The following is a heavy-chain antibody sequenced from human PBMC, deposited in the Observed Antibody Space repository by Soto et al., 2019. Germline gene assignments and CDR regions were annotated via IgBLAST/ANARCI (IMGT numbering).Heavy chain of an antibody. CDR3: AVSIVVVTSADSYYYGMDV. V-gene: IGHV1-69*13. CDR2: IIPIFGTA. CDR1: GDTFSNYA. Sequence: SVKVSCKASGDTFSNYAITWVRQAPGQGLEWMGGIIPIFGTANYAQKFQGTVTISADESTSTAYLELSSLRPEDTAMYYCAVSIVVVTSADSYYYGMDVWGQGTTVTVSS. D-gene: IGHD2-15*01. J-gene: IGHJ6*02.